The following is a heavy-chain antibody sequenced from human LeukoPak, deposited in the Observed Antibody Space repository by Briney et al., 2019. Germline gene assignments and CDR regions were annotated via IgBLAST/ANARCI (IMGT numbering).Heavy chain of an antibody. J-gene: IGHJ4*02. Sequence: GESLKISCKGSGYTLTSYWIGWVRQMPGKGLEWMGIIYPGDSDTRYSPSFQGQVTISADKSISTAYLQWSSLKASDTAIYYCARHEDYMIDYWGQGTLVTVSS. CDR3: ARHEDYMIDY. CDR1: GYTLTSYW. D-gene: IGHD4-11*01. CDR2: IYPGDSDT. V-gene: IGHV5-51*01.